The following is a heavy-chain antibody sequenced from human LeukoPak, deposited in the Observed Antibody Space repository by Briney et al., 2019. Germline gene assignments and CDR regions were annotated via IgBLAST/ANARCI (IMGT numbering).Heavy chain of an antibody. CDR2: INHSGST. CDR1: GGSFSGCY. Sequence: SETLSLTCAVYGGSFSGCYWSWIRQPPGKGLEWIGEINHSGSTTYNPSLKSRVTISVDTSKNQFSLKLSSVTAADTAVYYCARAMGNYYDSSGYFDWGQGTLVTVSS. J-gene: IGHJ4*02. V-gene: IGHV4-34*01. D-gene: IGHD3-22*01. CDR3: ARAMGNYYDSSGYFD.